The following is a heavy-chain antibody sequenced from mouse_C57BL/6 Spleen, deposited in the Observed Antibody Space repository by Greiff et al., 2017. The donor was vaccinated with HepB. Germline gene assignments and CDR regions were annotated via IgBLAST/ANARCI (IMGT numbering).Heavy chain of an antibody. Sequence: QVQLQQSGAELVKPGASVKLSCKASGYTFTSYWMQWVKQRPGQGLEWIGEIDPSDSYTNYNQKFKGKATLTVDTSSSTAYMQLSSLTSEDSAVYYCARNYGSSGWYFDVWGTGTTVTVSS. J-gene: IGHJ1*03. D-gene: IGHD1-1*01. CDR2: IDPSDSYT. CDR3: ARNYGSSGWYFDV. CDR1: GYTFTSYW. V-gene: IGHV1-50*01.